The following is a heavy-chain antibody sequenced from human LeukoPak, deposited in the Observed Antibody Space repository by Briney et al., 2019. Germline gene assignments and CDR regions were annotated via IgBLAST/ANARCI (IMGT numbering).Heavy chain of an antibody. Sequence: SETLSLTFAVYGGSFSGYYWSWIRQPPGKGLEWIGEINHSGSTNYNPSLKSRVTISVDTSKNQFSLKLSSVTAADTAVYYCARSASTSPSMDVWGQGTTVTVSS. CDR2: INHSGST. CDR3: ARSASTSPSMDV. V-gene: IGHV4-34*01. J-gene: IGHJ6*02. D-gene: IGHD2-2*01. CDR1: GGSFSGYY.